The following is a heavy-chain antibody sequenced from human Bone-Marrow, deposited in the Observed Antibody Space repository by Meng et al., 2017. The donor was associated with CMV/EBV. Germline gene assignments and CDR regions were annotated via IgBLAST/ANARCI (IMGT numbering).Heavy chain of an antibody. CDR3: ARAYRGIYSSSWVPLDY. J-gene: IGHJ4*02. Sequence: SSNSAAWNWIRQSPSRGLERLGRTYYRSKWYNDYAVSVKSRITINPDTSKNQFSLQLNSVTPEDTAVYYCARAYRGIYSSSWVPLDYWGQGTLVTVSS. CDR2: TYYRSKWYN. CDR1: SSNSAA. D-gene: IGHD6-13*01. V-gene: IGHV6-1*01.